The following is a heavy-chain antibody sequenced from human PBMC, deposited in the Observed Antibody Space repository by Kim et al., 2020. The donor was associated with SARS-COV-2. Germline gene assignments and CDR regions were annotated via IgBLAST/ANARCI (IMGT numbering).Heavy chain of an antibody. J-gene: IGHJ4*02. D-gene: IGHD2-2*01. Sequence: GGSLRLSCAASGFTVSSNYMSWVRQAPGKGLEWVSVIYSGGSTYYADSVKGRFTISRDNSKNTLYLQMNSLRAEDTAVYYCARGYGYCSSTSCIYFDYWGQGTLVTVSS. CDR2: IYSGGST. CDR1: GFTVSSNY. V-gene: IGHV3-53*01. CDR3: ARGYGYCSSTSCIYFDY.